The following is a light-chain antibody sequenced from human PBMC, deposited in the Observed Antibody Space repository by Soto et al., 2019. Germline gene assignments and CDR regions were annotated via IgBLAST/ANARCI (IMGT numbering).Light chain of an antibody. J-gene: IGKJ2*01. CDR3: QQYYSYPGYT. Sequence: AIRMTQSPSSFSASTGDRVTITCRASQGISCYLAWYQQKPGKAPKLLIYAASTLQSGVPSRFSGSGSGTDFTLTISCLQSEDFATYYCQQYYSYPGYTFGQGTKLEIK. V-gene: IGKV1-8*01. CDR2: AAS. CDR1: QGISCY.